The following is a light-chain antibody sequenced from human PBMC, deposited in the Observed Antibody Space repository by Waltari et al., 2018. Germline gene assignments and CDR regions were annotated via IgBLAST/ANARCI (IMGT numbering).Light chain of an antibody. CDR2: VNSDGSH. J-gene: IGLJ2*01. CDR3: QTWGNGFRI. Sequence: QLVLTQSPSASASLGASVKLTCTLSSGYSGFAITWHPQQPEKGPRYLMKVNSDGSHTRGDGIPDRFSASTSGAERHLTISSLQSEDEADYYCQTWGNGFRIFGGGTKLTV. CDR1: SGYSGFA. V-gene: IGLV4-69*01.